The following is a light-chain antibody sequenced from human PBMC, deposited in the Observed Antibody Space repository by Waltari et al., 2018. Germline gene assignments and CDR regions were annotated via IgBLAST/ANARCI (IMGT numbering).Light chain of an antibody. CDR2: DVS. CDR3: SSYTVNTTLV. V-gene: IGLV2-14*03. J-gene: IGLJ3*02. CDR1: SIDIGTYNY. Sequence: QSALTQPASVPGSPGQSITFSCTGTSIDIGTYNYVYWYQSHPGKAPKLMIYDVSKRPSGVSNRFSGSKSGNAASLTISGLQAEDEAYYYCSSYTVNTTLVFGGGTKLTVL.